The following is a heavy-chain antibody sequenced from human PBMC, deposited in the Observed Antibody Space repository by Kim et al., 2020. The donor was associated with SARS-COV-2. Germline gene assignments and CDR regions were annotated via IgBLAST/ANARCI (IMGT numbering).Heavy chain of an antibody. Sequence: GGSLRLSCAASGFTFSSYAMTWVRQAPGEGLEWVSAISGSGDSTYYADSVKGRFTISRDNSKNTVYLQMNSLGAEDTAVYYCARRPFYYDTSGYFFLDYWGQGTLVTVTS. J-gene: IGHJ4*02. D-gene: IGHD3-22*01. CDR3: ARRPFYYDTSGYFFLDY. CDR1: GFTFSSYA. V-gene: IGHV3-23*01. CDR2: ISGSGDST.